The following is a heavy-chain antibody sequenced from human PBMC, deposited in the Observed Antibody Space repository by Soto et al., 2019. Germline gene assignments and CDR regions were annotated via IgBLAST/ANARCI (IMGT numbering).Heavy chain of an antibody. V-gene: IGHV3-23*01. J-gene: IGHJ4*02. Sequence: GGSLRLSCAASGFTFSSYAMSWVRQAPGKGLEWVSAISGSGGSTYYADSVKGRFTISRDNSKNTLYLQMNSLRAEDTAVYYCAMLEQLVPYYFDYWGQGTLVTVSS. D-gene: IGHD6-13*01. CDR1: GFTFSSYA. CDR2: ISGSGGST. CDR3: AMLEQLVPYYFDY.